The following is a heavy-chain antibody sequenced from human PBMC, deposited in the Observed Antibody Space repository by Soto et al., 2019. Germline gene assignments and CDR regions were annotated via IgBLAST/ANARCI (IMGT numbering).Heavy chain of an antibody. D-gene: IGHD6-19*01. J-gene: IGHJ4*02. CDR3: ARGGAVASAIDS. Sequence: ASVKVSCKASDDSFSTSDVSWVRQAPGQSLEWLGCISPYTGNTKYAQSLQGRVTMTTDTYTRTAYLELRSLRSDDTAVYYCARGGAVASAIDSWGQGTLVTVSS. V-gene: IGHV1-18*01. CDR1: DDSFSTSD. CDR2: ISPYTGNT.